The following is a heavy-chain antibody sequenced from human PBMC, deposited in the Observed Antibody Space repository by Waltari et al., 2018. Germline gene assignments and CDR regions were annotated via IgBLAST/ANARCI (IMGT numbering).Heavy chain of an antibody. CDR3: ARRLYYDYVWGSYRHHDAFDI. J-gene: IGHJ3*02. CDR1: GGSFSGYY. Sequence: QVQLQQWGAGLLKPSETLSLTCAVYGGSFSGYYWSWIRQPPGKGLEWIGEINHSGSTNYSPSLKRRVTIAVDTAKNQFSLKLSSVTAADTAVYYCARRLYYDYVWGSYRHHDAFDIWGQGTMVTVSS. CDR2: INHSGST. D-gene: IGHD3-16*02. V-gene: IGHV4-34*01.